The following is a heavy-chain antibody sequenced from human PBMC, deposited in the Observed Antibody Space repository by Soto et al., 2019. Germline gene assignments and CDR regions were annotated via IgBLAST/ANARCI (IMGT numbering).Heavy chain of an antibody. D-gene: IGHD6-6*01. J-gene: IGHJ5*02. CDR1: GGSISSSSYY. CDR2: IYYSGST. CDR3: ARHRARNWFDP. Sequence: SETLSLTCIVCGGSISSSSYYWVWIRQPPRKGLEWIGSIYYSGSTYYNPSLKSRVTIPVDTSKNQFSLKLSSVTAADTAVFYCARHRARNWFDPWGQGTLVTVSS. V-gene: IGHV4-39*01.